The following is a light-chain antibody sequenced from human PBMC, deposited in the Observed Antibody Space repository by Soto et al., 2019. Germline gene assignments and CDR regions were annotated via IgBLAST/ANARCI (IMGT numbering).Light chain of an antibody. CDR2: AAS. Sequence: EIVLTHAPGTLSLSPGERATLSCRASPSVSNYLAWYQQKPGQAPRLRIYAASNRATGIPATFSGSGSGTDFTLTISSLEPEDFAVYYCQQRSNWPFTCGPGTKVDIK. V-gene: IGKV3-11*01. CDR1: PSVSNY. CDR3: QQRSNWPFT. J-gene: IGKJ3*01.